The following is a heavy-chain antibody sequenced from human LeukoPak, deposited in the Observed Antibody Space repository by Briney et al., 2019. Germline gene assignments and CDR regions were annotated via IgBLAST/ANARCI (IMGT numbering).Heavy chain of an antibody. CDR1: GFTFSSYE. CDR3: ASPGRFPRAYFDY. Sequence: GGPLRLSCAASGFTFSSYEMNWVRQAPGKGLEWVSYISSSGSTIYYADSVKGRFTISRDNAKNSLYLQMNSLRAEDTAVYYCASPGRFPRAYFDYWGQGTLVTVSS. J-gene: IGHJ4*02. V-gene: IGHV3-48*03. CDR2: ISSSGSTI. D-gene: IGHD2-15*01.